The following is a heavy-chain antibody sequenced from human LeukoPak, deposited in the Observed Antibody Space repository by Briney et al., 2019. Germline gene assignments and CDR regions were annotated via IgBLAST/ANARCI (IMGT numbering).Heavy chain of an antibody. V-gene: IGHV3-48*03. CDR2: ISGSGSSI. CDR3: DREWEENGDRSDILDY. CDR1: GFTFSSYA. Sequence: PGGSLRLSCAASGFTFSSYAMSWVRQAPGKGLEWVSYISGSGSSIYYADSVKGRFTISRDNAKNALHLQMNRLIAEATAIYYCDREWEENGDRSDILDYWGQGTLVTASS. D-gene: IGHD1-26*01. J-gene: IGHJ4*02.